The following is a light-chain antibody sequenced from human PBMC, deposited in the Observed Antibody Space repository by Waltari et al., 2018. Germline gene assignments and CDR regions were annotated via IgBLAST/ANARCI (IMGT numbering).Light chain of an antibody. J-gene: IGKJ2*02. CDR2: DAS. CDR1: QTVNAN. V-gene: IGKV3-15*01. Sequence: EIVMTQSPATLYVSPGERATLSCRASQTVNANLAWYQRTPGQVPRLLIYDASKRATGIPARFSGSGSETDFTLTISSLQSEDFGIYYCHHYNTWPPGTFGQGTKLDNK. CDR3: HHYNTWPPGT.